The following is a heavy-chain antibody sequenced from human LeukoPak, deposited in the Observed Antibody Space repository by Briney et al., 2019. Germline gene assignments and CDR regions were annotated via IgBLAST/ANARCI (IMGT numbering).Heavy chain of an antibody. Sequence: GGSLRLSCAASGFTFSSYAMHWVRQAPGKGLEWVAVISYDGSNKYYADSVKGRFTISRDNAKNSLYLQMNSLRAEDTAVYYCARVGSSWYNGAFDIWGQGTMVTVSS. V-gene: IGHV3-30*04. CDR1: GFTFSSYA. CDR2: ISYDGSNK. D-gene: IGHD6-13*01. J-gene: IGHJ3*02. CDR3: ARVGSSWYNGAFDI.